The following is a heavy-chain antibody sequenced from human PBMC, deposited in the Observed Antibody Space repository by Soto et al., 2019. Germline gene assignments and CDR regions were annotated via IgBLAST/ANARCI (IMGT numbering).Heavy chain of an antibody. CDR2: INHSGST. J-gene: IGHJ2*01. Sequence: QVQLQQWGAGLLKPSETLSLTCAVYGGSFSGYYWSWIRQPPGKGLEWIGEINHSGSTNYNPSLKRRVTISVDTSKNQFSLQLSSVTAADTAVYYCAREVVVYANEGWYFDLWGRGTLVTVSS. CDR3: AREVVVYANEGWYFDL. CDR1: GGSFSGYY. D-gene: IGHD2-8*02. V-gene: IGHV4-34*01.